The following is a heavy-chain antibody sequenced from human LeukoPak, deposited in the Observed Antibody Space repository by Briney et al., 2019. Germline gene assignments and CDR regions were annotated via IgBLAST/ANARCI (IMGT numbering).Heavy chain of an antibody. CDR2: INPNSGGT. D-gene: IGHD3-9*01. CDR1: GYTFTGYY. V-gene: IGHV1-2*02. CDR3: ASGFLRLRYFDWLLDY. Sequence: VASVKVSCKASGYTFTGYYMHWVRQAPGQGLEWMGWINPNSGGTNYAQKFQGRVTMTRDTSISTAYMELSSLRSEDTAVYYCASGFLRLRYFDWLLDYWGQGTLVTVSS. J-gene: IGHJ4*02.